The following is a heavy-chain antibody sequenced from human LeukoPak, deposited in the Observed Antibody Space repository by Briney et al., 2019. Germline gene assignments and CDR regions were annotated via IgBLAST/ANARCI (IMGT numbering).Heavy chain of an antibody. CDR2: ISSSSSTI. D-gene: IGHD1-26*01. CDR1: GFTFSSYS. CDR3: ARDLYIVGATGSYY. V-gene: IGHV3-48*04. Sequence: GSLRLSCAASGFTFSSYSMNWVRPAPGEGLEWGSYISSSSSTIYYADSVKGRFTISRDNAKNSLYLQMNSLRAEDTAVYYCARDLYIVGATGSYYWGQGTLVTVSS. J-gene: IGHJ4*02.